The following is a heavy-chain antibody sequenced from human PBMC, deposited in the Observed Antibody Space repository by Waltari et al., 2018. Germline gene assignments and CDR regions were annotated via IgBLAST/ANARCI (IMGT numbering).Heavy chain of an antibody. CDR2: IYTSGST. CDR1: GGSISSYY. V-gene: IGHV4-4*09. D-gene: IGHD6-6*01. J-gene: IGHJ6*03. CDR3: ARASRIAAYYYYYMDV. Sequence: QVQLQESGPGLVKPSETLSLTCTVSGGSISSYYWSWIRQPPGKGLEWIGYIYTSGSTNYNPSLKSRVTISVDTSKNQFSLKLSSVTAADTAVYYCARASRIAAYYYYYMDVWGKGTTVTVSS.